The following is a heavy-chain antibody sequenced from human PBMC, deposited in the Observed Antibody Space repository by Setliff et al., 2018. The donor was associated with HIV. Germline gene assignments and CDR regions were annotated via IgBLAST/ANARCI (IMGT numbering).Heavy chain of an antibody. J-gene: IGHJ4*02. CDR2: IYYHGST. D-gene: IGHD3-16*01. V-gene: IGHV4-39*01. CDR1: GGSISSSRYF. CDR3: VNPSGAMGDFDS. Sequence: SETLSLTCTVSGGSISSSRYFWGWIRQPPGKGLEWIGTIYYHGSTYYNPSLKSRVTISIDTSKNQFSLQLTSVTAADTAVYYCVNPSGAMGDFDSWGQGALVTVSS.